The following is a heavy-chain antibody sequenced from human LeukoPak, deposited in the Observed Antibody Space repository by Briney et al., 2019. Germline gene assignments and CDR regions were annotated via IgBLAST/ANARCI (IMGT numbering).Heavy chain of an antibody. V-gene: IGHV3-7*01. D-gene: IGHD3-16*01. CDR2: IKQDGSEK. CDR1: GFTFSSYW. Sequence: GGSLRLSCAASGFTFSSYWMSWVRQAPGKGQEWVANIKQDGSEKYYVDSVKGRFTISRDNAKNSLYLQMNTLRAEDTAVYYCARAVMHFDYWGQGTLVTVSP. J-gene: IGHJ4*02. CDR3: ARAVMHFDY.